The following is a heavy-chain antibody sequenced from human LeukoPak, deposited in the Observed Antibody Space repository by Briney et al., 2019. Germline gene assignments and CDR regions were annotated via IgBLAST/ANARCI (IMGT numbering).Heavy chain of an antibody. D-gene: IGHD5-18*01. J-gene: IGHJ4*02. CDR3: ARDHAYSYGFSYYFHS. V-gene: IGHV3-21*01. CDR2: ISSGSGYI. Sequence: GGSLRLSCAASGFTFSSYSISWVRQAPGKGLEWVSSISSGSGYIYYADSVKGRFTISRDNAKNSLFLQMNSLRTEDTAVYYCARDHAYSYGFSYYFHSWGQGTLVTVSS. CDR1: GFTFSSYS.